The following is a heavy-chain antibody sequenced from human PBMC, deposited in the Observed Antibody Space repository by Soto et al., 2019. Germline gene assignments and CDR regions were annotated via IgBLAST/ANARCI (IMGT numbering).Heavy chain of an antibody. D-gene: IGHD3-22*01. CDR2: ISGSGGST. CDR3: AKAGPKSYYDSSGYYPVIY. CDR1: GFTFSSCA. V-gene: IGHV3-23*01. J-gene: IGHJ4*02. Sequence: PGGSLRLSCAASGFTFSSCAMGWVRQAPGKGLDWVSAISGSGGSTYYADSVKGRFTISRDNSKNTLYLQMNSLRAEDTAVYYCAKAGPKSYYDSSGYYPVIYWGQGTLVTVSS.